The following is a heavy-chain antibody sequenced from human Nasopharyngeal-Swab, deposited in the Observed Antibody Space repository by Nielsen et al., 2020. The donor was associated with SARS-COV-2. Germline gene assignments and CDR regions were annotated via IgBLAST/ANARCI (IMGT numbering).Heavy chain of an antibody. D-gene: IGHD3-22*01. V-gene: IGHV4-31*03. CDR3: AGARITMIVVVDAFDI. J-gene: IGHJ3*02. Sequence: SETLPLTCTVSGGSISSGGYYWSRIRQHPGKGPEWIGYIYYSGSTYYNPPLKSRVTISVDTSKNQFSLKLSSVTAADTAVYYCAGARITMIVVVDAFDIWGQGTMVTVSS. CDR1: GGSISSGGYY. CDR2: IYYSGST.